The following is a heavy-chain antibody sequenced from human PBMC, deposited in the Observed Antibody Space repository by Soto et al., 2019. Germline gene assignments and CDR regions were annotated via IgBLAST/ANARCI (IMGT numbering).Heavy chain of an antibody. J-gene: IGHJ6*03. CDR3: AKLRGDSTYYYMDV. CDR2: LSGSGGAT. Sequence: GGSLRLSCAASGFTFSSDAMSWVRQAPGKGLEWVSALSGSGGATYYADSVKGRFTISRDNSKDTLYLQMNSLRAEDTAIYYCAKLRGDSTYYYMDVWGKGTTVTVSS. CDR1: GFTFSSDA. D-gene: IGHD3-16*01. V-gene: IGHV3-23*01.